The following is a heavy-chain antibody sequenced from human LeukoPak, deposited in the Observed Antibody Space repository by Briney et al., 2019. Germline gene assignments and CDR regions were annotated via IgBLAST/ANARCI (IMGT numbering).Heavy chain of an antibody. CDR1: GFTFSSYA. J-gene: IGHJ5*02. CDR2: ISYDGSNK. Sequence: GGSLRLSCAASGFTFSSYAMHWLRQAPGKGLEWVAVISYDGSNKYYADSVKGRFTISRDNSKNPLYLQMNSLRAEDTAVYYCAREREDIVVVPAARGEFDPWGRGTLVTVSS. CDR3: AREREDIVVVPAARGEFDP. V-gene: IGHV3-30*04. D-gene: IGHD2-2*01.